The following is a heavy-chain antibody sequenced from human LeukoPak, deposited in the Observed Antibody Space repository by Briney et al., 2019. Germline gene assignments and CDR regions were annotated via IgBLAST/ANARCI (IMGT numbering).Heavy chain of an antibody. CDR2: ISAYNGNT. V-gene: IGHV1-18*01. CDR1: GGTFSSYA. Sequence: ASVKVSCKASGGTFSSYAFSWVRQAPGQGLEWMGWISAYNGNTNYAQKLQGRVTMTTDTSTSTAYMELRSLRSDDTAVYYCARVGSGSLTAFDWFDPWGQGTLVTVSS. CDR3: ARVGSGSLTAFDWFDP. D-gene: IGHD1-26*01. J-gene: IGHJ5*02.